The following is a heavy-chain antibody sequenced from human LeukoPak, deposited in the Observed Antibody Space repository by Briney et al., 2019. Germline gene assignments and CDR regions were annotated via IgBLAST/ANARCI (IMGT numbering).Heavy chain of an antibody. CDR3: ARDRGYSYPT. D-gene: IGHD5-18*01. Sequence: GGSLRLSCAASGFTFSGSAMHWVRQASGKGLEWVSITHNGGTTYYADSVKGRFTVSRDNSKNTLYLQMNSLRAEDTAVYYCARDRGYSYPTWGQGTLVTVSS. V-gene: IGHV3-53*01. CDR2: THNGGTT. J-gene: IGHJ5*02. CDR1: GFTFSGSA.